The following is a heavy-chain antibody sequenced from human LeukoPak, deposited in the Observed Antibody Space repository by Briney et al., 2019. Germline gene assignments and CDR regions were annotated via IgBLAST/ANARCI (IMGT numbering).Heavy chain of an antibody. CDR2: INWNGGST. J-gene: IGHJ3*01. Sequence: PGGSLRLSCAASGFTFDDYGMSWVRQAPGKGLEWVSGINWNGGSTGYADSVKGRFTISRDNAKNSLYLQMNSLRAEDTAVYYCARDHHRRLYDSQARDTFDFWGQGTMVTVSS. D-gene: IGHD3-22*01. CDR1: GFTFDDYG. CDR3: ARDHHRRLYDSQARDTFDF. V-gene: IGHV3-20*04.